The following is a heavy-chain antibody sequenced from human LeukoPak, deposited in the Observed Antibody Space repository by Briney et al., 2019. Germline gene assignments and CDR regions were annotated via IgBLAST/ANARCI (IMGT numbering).Heavy chain of an antibody. V-gene: IGHV4-39*01. J-gene: IGHJ4*02. Sequence: SETLSLTCSVSGGSISSSSYFWGCIRQPPGKGLEWIGSINYSGSTYYNPSPKSRVTISVDTSRNQFSLNLISVTAADTAVYYCARTYDFWSGQIDSWGQGTLVTVSS. CDR1: GGSISSSSYF. CDR3: ARTYDFWSGQIDS. CDR2: INYSGST. D-gene: IGHD3-3*01.